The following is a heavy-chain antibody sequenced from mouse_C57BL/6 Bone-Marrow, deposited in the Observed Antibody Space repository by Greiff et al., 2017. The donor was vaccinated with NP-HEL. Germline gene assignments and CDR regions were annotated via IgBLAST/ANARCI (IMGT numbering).Heavy chain of an antibody. CDR1: GYTFTSYD. Sequence: QVQLKQSGPELVKPGASVKLSCKASGYTFTSYDINWVKQRPGQGLEWIGWIYPRDGSTKYNEKFKGKATLTVDTSSSTAYMELHSLTSEDSAVYFCARIYSNYVDYAMDYWGQGTSVTVSS. D-gene: IGHD2-5*01. CDR2: IYPRDGST. J-gene: IGHJ4*01. CDR3: ARIYSNYVDYAMDY. V-gene: IGHV1-85*01.